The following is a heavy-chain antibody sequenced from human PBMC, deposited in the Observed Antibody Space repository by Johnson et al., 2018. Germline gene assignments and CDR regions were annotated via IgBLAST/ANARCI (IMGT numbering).Heavy chain of an antibody. V-gene: IGHV4-59*01. D-gene: IGHD3-10*02. CDR3: ARLGSSSNYYDDLDV. Sequence: QVQLQESGPGLVKPSETLSLTCTVSGGSISSFYWTWIRQPPGKGLDWIGYIHYRGSTNYNPSIQSRFTMSLDTSSNQVSLELTSVTATDAAVYYWARLGSSSNYYDDLDVWGKGTTVTVSS. CDR1: GGSISSFY. J-gene: IGHJ6*03. CDR2: IHYRGST.